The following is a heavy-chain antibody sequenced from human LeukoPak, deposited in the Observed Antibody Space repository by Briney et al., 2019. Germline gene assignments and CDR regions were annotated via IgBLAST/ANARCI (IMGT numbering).Heavy chain of an antibody. D-gene: IGHD3-3*01. CDR2: IYYSGST. V-gene: IGHV4-59*01. J-gene: IGHJ6*03. CDR1: SGSISTYY. Sequence: PSETLSLTCTVFSGSISTYYWSWIRQPPGKGLECIGYIYYSGSTNFNPSLKSRVIISVDMSKNQFSPKLSSVTAADTAVYYCARGVGTIFGVLYYMDVWGKGTTVTVSS. CDR3: ARGVGTIFGVLYYMDV.